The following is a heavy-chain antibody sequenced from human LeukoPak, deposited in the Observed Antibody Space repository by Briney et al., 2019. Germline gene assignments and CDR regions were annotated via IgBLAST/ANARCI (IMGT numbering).Heavy chain of an antibody. CDR2: ISSSSSCI. CDR3: ARNRGAATIYFDY. CDR1: GFTFSSNS. J-gene: IGHJ4*02. V-gene: IGHV3-21*01. Sequence: GGSLRLSCAASGFTFSSNSMNWVRQAPGKGLEWVSSISSSSSCIYYADSVKGRFTIARDTAKNSLYLQMNSLRAEDTAVYYCARNRGAATIYFDYWGQGTLVTVSS. D-gene: IGHD1/OR15-1a*01.